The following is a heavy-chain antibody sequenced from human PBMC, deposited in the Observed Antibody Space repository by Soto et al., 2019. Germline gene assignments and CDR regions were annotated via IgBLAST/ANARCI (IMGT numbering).Heavy chain of an antibody. CDR1: VFTLRTNG. Sequence: LRLSCAASVFTLRTNGMSWVRQAPGKGLECVSSIVYNGDTSYADSVKGRFTISRDISENTLYLEMNRLRAEDTAVYYCTGHGGNSYLSQGTLVTVSS. D-gene: IGHD1-26*01. CDR2: IVYNGDT. V-gene: IGHV3-23*01. J-gene: IGHJ4*02. CDR3: TGHGGNSY.